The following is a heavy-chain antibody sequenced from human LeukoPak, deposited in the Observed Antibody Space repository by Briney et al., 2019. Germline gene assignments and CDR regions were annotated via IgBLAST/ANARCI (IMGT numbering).Heavy chain of an antibody. CDR1: GXTFSRCA. Sequence: PGGSLRLSCSASGXTFSRCAVHWVRQAPGKGREYVSAISSNGGSTYYADSVKGRFTISRDNSKNTVYLQMSSLRAEDTAVYFCVGVRWFGGANWFDPWGQGTLVTVSS. CDR3: VGVRWFGGANWFDP. J-gene: IGHJ5*02. CDR2: ISSNGGST. V-gene: IGHV3-64D*09. D-gene: IGHD3-10*01.